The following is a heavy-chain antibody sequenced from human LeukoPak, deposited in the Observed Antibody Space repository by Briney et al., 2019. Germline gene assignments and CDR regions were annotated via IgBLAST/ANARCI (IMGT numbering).Heavy chain of an antibody. CDR1: GGSFSGYY. CDR3: ARGKSYYGSGSYYNPNWFDP. D-gene: IGHD3-10*01. J-gene: IGHJ5*02. V-gene: IGHV4-34*01. CDR2: INHSGST. Sequence: SETLSLTCAVYGGSFSGYYWSWIRPPPGKGLEWIGEINHSGSTNYNPSLKSRVTISVDTSKNQFSLKLSSVTAADTAVYYCARGKSYYGSGSYYNPNWFDPWGQGTLVTVSS.